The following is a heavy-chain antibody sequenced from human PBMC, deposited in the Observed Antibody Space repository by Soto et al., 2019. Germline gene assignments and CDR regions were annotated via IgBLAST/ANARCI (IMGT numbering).Heavy chain of an antibody. V-gene: IGHV3-43*01. D-gene: IGHD3-3*01. Sequence: GGSLRLSCAASGFTFDDYTMHWVRQAPGKGLEWVSLISWDGGSTYYADSVKGRFTISRDNSKNSLYLQMNSLRTEDTALYYCAKDYSPDYYDFWSGATLGGMDVWGQGTTVTVSS. CDR1: GFTFDDYT. CDR3: AKDYSPDYYDFWSGATLGGMDV. J-gene: IGHJ6*02. CDR2: ISWDGGST.